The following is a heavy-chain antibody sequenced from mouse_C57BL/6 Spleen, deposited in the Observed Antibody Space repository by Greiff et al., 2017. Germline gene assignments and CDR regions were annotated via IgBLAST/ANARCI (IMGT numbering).Heavy chain of an antibody. CDR2: ISSGGSYT. CDR1: GFTFSSYG. V-gene: IGHV5-6*01. J-gene: IGHJ2*01. Sequence: EVMLVESGGDLVKPGGSLKLSCAASGFTFSSYGMSWVRQTPDKRLEWVATISSGGSYTYYPDSVKGRFPISRDNAKNTLYLQMSSLKSEDTAMYYCARPNYYGSSVYCDYWGQGTTLTVSS. CDR3: ARPNYYGSSVYCDY. D-gene: IGHD1-1*01.